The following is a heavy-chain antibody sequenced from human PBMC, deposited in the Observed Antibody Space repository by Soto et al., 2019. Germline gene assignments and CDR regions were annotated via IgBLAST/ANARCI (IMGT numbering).Heavy chain of an antibody. Sequence: QVQLVESGGGVVQPGRSLRLSCAASGFTFSSYAMHWVRQAPGKGLEWVAVISYDGSIKYYADSVRGRFTISRDKSKSTLYLQMNSLRAEDTAMYYCARDQYSGGNPLELYYYYYGMDVWGQGTTVTVSS. CDR3: ARDQYSGGNPLELYYYYYGMDV. CDR1: GFTFSSYA. D-gene: IGHD1-26*01. CDR2: ISYDGSIK. V-gene: IGHV3-30-3*01. J-gene: IGHJ6*02.